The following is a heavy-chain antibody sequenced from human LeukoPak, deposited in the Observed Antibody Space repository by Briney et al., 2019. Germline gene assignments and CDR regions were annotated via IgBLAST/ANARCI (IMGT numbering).Heavy chain of an antibody. D-gene: IGHD3-16*01. V-gene: IGHV1-69*02. Sequence: SVKVSCKASGGTFSSYTISWVRQAPGQGLEWMGRIIPILGIANYAQKFQGRVTITADKSASTAYMELSSLRSEDTAVYYCARAPTFLGGFDPWGQGTLVTVSS. CDR2: IIPILGIA. J-gene: IGHJ5*02. CDR3: ARAPTFLGGFDP. CDR1: GGTFSSYT.